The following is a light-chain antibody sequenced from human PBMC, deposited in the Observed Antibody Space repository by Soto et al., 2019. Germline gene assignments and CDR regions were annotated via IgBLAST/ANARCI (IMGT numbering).Light chain of an antibody. CDR3: SSYTGSNIRYV. CDR1: SNDVGGYNY. Sequence: QSTLTQPASLSGSPGQSITISCTGTSNDVGGYNYVSWYQHHPGKAPKLMIYEVSDRPSGVSNRFSGSKSGNTASLTISGLQAEDEADYYCSSYTGSNIRYVFGTGTKVTAL. J-gene: IGLJ1*01. CDR2: EVS. V-gene: IGLV2-14*01.